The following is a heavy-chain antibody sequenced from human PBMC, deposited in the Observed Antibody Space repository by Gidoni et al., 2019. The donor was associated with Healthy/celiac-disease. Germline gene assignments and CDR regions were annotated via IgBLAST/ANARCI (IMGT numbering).Heavy chain of an antibody. Sequence: EVQLVEAAGGLVKPGASLRLSCTASGFTFSNAWMSWVRRAPGKGLEWVGRSKSKTDGGTTDYAAPVKGRFTISRDDSKNTQYLQMNSLKTEDTAVYYCTTAHGGNSPTFDYWGQGTLVTVSS. J-gene: IGHJ4*02. D-gene: IGHD2-21*02. V-gene: IGHV3-15*01. CDR3: TTAHGGNSPTFDY. CDR1: GFTFSNAW. CDR2: SKSKTDGGTT.